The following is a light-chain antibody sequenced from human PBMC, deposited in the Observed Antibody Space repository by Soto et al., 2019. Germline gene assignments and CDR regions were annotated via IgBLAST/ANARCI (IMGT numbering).Light chain of an antibody. CDR1: QSITIY. V-gene: IGKV1-39*01. J-gene: IGKJ2*01. Sequence: DIHMTQSPSSLSASVGDRVTITCRASQSITIYLNWFQQKPGKAPKLLIYAASSLQSGVPSRFSGSGSGTDFTLTISSLQPEDFATYYCQQSSSTPHTFGQGTKLEIK. CDR2: AAS. CDR3: QQSSSTPHT.